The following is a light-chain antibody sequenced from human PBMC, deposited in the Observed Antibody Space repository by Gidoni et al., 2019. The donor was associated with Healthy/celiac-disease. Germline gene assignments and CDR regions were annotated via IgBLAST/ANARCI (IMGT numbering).Light chain of an antibody. J-gene: IGKJ2*03. V-gene: IGKV1-39*01. Sequence: DIQMPQSPSSLSASVGDRVTITCRASQSISSYLNWYQQKPGKAPKLLLYAASSLHSGVPSRFSGSGSGTDFTLTISSLQPEDFATYYCQQSYSTPLSFGQETKLGIK. CDR2: AAS. CDR1: QSISSY. CDR3: QQSYSTPLS.